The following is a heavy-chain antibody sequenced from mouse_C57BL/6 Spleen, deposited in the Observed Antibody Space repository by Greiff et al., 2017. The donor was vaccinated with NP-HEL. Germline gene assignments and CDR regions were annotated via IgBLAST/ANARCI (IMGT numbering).Heavy chain of an antibody. CDR3: TSFYYDYDGGFAY. D-gene: IGHD2-4*01. J-gene: IGHJ3*01. Sequence: EVQLQQSGTVLARPGASVKMSCKTSGYTFTSYWMHWVKQRPGQGLEWIGAIYPGNSDTSYNQKFKGKAKLTAVTSASTAYMELSSLTNEDSAVYYCTSFYYDYDGGFAYWGQGTLVTVSA. CDR1: GYTFTSYW. CDR2: IYPGNSDT. V-gene: IGHV1-5*01.